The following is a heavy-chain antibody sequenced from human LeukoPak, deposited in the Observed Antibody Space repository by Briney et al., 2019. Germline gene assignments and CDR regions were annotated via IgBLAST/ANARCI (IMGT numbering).Heavy chain of an antibody. Sequence: SVTVSCKPSGGTFTKYAISWVRQAPGQGLEWMGGIIPIFGTANYAQKFQGRVTITADESTSTAYMEVSSLRSEDTAVYYCARAYSGYDFFDYWGQGILVTVSS. D-gene: IGHD5-12*01. V-gene: IGHV1-69*01. CDR2: IIPIFGTA. CDR1: GGTFTKYA. CDR3: ARAYSGYDFFDY. J-gene: IGHJ4*02.